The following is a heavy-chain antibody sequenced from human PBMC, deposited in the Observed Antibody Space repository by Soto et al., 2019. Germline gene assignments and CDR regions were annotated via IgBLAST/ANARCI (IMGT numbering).Heavy chain of an antibody. CDR2: ISGSGGST. CDR3: AKDSPRAITMVRGRYYYMDV. D-gene: IGHD3-10*01. J-gene: IGHJ6*03. Sequence: GGSLRLSCAASGFTFSSYAMSWVRQAPGKGLEWVSAISGSGGSTYYADSVKGRFTISRDNSKNTLYLQMNSLRAEDTAVYYCAKDSPRAITMVRGRYYYMDVLGKGTTVTVSS. V-gene: IGHV3-23*01. CDR1: GFTFSSYA.